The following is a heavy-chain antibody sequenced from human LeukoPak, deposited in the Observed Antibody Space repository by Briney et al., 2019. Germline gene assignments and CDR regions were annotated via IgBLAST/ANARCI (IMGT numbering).Heavy chain of an antibody. J-gene: IGHJ4*02. CDR1: GGSISSGDYY. D-gene: IGHD3-3*01. Sequence: SETLSLTCTVSGGSISSGDYYWSWIRQPPGKGLEWIGYIYYSGSTYYNPSLKSRVTISVDTSKNQFSLKLSSVTAADTAVYYCARAQFYDFWSGYPRHYYFDYWGQGTLVTVSS. V-gene: IGHV4-30-4*02. CDR3: ARAQFYDFWSGYPRHYYFDY. CDR2: IYYSGST.